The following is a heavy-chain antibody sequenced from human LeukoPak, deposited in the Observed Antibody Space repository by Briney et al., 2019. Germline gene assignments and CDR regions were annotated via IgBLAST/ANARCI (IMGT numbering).Heavy chain of an antibody. J-gene: IGHJ4*02. V-gene: IGHV4-34*01. CDR2: IHPSGIF. Sequence: PSQTLSLTCAVYGGSCDDYYCSWIRHPPGKWLEWIGEIHPSGIFYYNSSLMSRVTISIDTSKSQFSLRLTSVTAADTGFYYCARGRDRSKAGDHWGQGSLVTVSS. D-gene: IGHD5-24*01. CDR1: GGSCDDYY. CDR3: ARGRDRSKAGDH.